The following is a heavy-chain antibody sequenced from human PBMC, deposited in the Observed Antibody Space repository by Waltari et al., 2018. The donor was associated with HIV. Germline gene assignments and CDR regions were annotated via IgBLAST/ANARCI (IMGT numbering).Heavy chain of an antibody. CDR3: TRWTAAAGTAFDY. CDR1: GFNFKGSA. CDR2: IGSKLDSCAT. Sequence: EVQLVESGGALVQPGGSLKLSCAASGFNFKGSAIHWVRQASGKGVEWCGGIGSKLDSCATAYGASRKGRFTISRDDSKNTAYLQMNSLKTEDTALYYCTRWTAAAGTAFDYWGLGTLVTVSS. V-gene: IGHV3-73*01. J-gene: IGHJ4*02. D-gene: IGHD6-13*01.